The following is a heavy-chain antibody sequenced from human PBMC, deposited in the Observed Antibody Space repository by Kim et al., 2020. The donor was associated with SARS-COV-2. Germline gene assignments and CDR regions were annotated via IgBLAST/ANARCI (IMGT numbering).Heavy chain of an antibody. Sequence: GESLKISCKGSGYSFTSYWIGWVRQMPGKGLEWMGIIYPGDSDTRYSPSFQGQVTISADKSISTAYLQWSSLKASDTAMYYCARRVGPLYCSGGSCYPPPYDWFDPWGQGTLVTVSS. D-gene: IGHD2-15*01. CDR2: IYPGDSDT. V-gene: IGHV5-51*01. CDR3: ARRVGPLYCSGGSCYPPPYDWFDP. J-gene: IGHJ5*02. CDR1: GYSFTSYW.